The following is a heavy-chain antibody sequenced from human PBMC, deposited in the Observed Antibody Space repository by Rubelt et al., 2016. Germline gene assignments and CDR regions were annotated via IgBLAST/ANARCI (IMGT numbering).Heavy chain of an antibody. V-gene: IGHV5-51*01. CDR3: ARSAWTDNAFEV. CDR2: IYPSDSDT. CDR1: GYSFTNYC. D-gene: IGHD1-1*01. Sequence: VQSGAEVKKPGESLKISCKGSGYSFTNYCIGWVRQTPGKGLEWMGVIYPSDSDTRYSPSFQGQVTMSADTSISTAYLQWSSLKASDTAIYYCARSAWTDNAFEVWGQGTVVTVSS. J-gene: IGHJ3*01.